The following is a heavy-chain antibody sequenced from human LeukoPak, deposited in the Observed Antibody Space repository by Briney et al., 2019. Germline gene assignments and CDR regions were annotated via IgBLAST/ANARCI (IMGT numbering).Heavy chain of an antibody. Sequence: GGSLRLSCAASGFTVSSNYMSWVRQAPGKGPEWVPVIYSGGSTYYADSVKGRFTISRHNSKNTLYLQMNSLRAEDTAVYYCASRVLFKAWDRITWGQGTLVTVSS. V-gene: IGHV3-53*04. CDR3: ASRVLFKAWDRIT. CDR2: IYSGGST. D-gene: IGHD1-26*01. J-gene: IGHJ4*02. CDR1: GFTVSSNY.